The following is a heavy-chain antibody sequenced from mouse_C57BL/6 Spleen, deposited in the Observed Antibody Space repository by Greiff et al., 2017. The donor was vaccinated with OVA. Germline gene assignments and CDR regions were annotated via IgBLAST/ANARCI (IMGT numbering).Heavy chain of an antibody. V-gene: IGHV5-4*01. CDR3: ARDRRYGSRGGFDD. Sequence: EVQLMESGGGLVKPGGSLKLSCAASGFTFSSYAMSWVRQTPEKRLEWVATISDGGSYTYYPDNVKGRFTISRDNAKNNLYLQMSNLRSEDTAMYYGARDRRYGSRGGFDDWGKGTTLTVSS. CDR1: GFTFSSYA. D-gene: IGHD1-1*01. CDR2: ISDGGSYT. J-gene: IGHJ2*01.